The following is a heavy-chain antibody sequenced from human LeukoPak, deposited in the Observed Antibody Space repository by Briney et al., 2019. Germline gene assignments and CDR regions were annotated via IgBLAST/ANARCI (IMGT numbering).Heavy chain of an antibody. D-gene: IGHD1-26*01. CDR3: AKEVSGSYSIVGDAFDI. CDR1: GFTFSSYA. J-gene: IGHJ3*02. V-gene: IGHV3-23*01. Sequence: GGSLRLSCAASGFTFSSYAMSWVRQAPGKGLEWVSAISGSGGSTYYADSVKGRFTISRDNSKNTLYLQMNSLRAEDTAVYYCAKEVSGSYSIVGDAFDIWGQGTMVTVSS. CDR2: ISGSGGST.